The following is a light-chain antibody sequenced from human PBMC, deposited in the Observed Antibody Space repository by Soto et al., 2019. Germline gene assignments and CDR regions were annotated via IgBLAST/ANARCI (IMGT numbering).Light chain of an antibody. Sequence: EIVFTQSPGTLSFSPGERVTLSCRASQSVSNNYLAWYQQKVGQAPRLLIFDASNRATGIPDRISGSGSGTDFTLTISRLEPEDFAVYYCQHYGGSSKTFGQGTKVDIK. V-gene: IGKV3-20*01. CDR3: QHYGGSSKT. J-gene: IGKJ1*01. CDR1: QSVSNNY. CDR2: DAS.